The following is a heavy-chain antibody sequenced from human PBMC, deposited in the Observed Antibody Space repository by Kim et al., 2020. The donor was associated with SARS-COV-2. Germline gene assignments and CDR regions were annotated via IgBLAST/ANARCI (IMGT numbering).Heavy chain of an antibody. V-gene: IGHV4-59*01. Sequence: SETLSLTCTVSGGSISSYYWSWIRQPPGKGLEWIGYIYYSGSTNYNPSLKSRVTISVDTSKNQFSLKLSSVTAADTAVYYCARASIAARKAWFDPWGQGT. CDR2: IYYSGST. D-gene: IGHD6-6*01. J-gene: IGHJ5*02. CDR3: ARASIAARKAWFDP. CDR1: GGSISSYY.